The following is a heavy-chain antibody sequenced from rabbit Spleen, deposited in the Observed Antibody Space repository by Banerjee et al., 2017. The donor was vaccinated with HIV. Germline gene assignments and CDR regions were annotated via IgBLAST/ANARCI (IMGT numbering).Heavy chain of an antibody. CDR1: GFDFSSWG. Sequence: QEQLEESGGGLVKPGASLTLTCKASGFDFSSWGVSWVRQAPGKGLEWIGIIYAAKGSTDYASWVNGRFTISSDNAQSTVDLKMTSLTAADTATYFCARAIVPWLGLTRLDLWGPGTLVTV. J-gene: IGHJ3*01. CDR3: ARAIVPWLGLTRLDL. CDR2: IYAAKGST. V-gene: IGHV1S47*01. D-gene: IGHD4-1*01.